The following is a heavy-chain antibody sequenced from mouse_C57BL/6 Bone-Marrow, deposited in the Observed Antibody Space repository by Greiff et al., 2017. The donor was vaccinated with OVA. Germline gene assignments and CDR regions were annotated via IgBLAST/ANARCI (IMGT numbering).Heavy chain of an antibody. CDR3: TRGGLPY. Sequence: VKLMESGAELVRPGASVTLSCKASGYTFTDYEMHWVKQTPVHGLEWIGAIDPETGGTAYNQKFKGKAILTADKSSSTAYMELRSLTSEDSAVYYCTRGGLPYWGQGTLVTVSA. V-gene: IGHV1-15*01. D-gene: IGHD2-4*01. CDR1: GYTFTDYE. J-gene: IGHJ3*01. CDR2: IDPETGGT.